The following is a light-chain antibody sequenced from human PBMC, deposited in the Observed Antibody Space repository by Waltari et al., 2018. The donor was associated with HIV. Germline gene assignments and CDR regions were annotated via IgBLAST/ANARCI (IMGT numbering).Light chain of an antibody. Sequence: ETVMTHSPATLSVSPGESATLSCMASQSVAHNVAWYQQNLGQPPKLLMYGESTRATGIPARFSGSGSGTEFTLTISSLQSEDFAVYYWQHYNNRPPYTFGQGSKLDSK. CDR2: GES. V-gene: IGKV3-15*01. CDR3: QHYNNRPPYT. J-gene: IGKJ2*01. CDR1: QSVAHN.